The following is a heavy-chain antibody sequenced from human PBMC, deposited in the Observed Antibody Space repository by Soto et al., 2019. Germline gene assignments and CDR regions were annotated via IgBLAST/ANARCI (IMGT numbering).Heavy chain of an antibody. CDR3: AKDAGMITFGGVIVISGYYYGMDV. CDR1: GFTFSSYG. CDR2: ISYDGSNK. J-gene: IGHJ6*02. V-gene: IGHV3-30*18. Sequence: QVQLVESGGGVVQPGRSLRLSCAASGFTFSSYGMHWVRQAPGKGLEWVAVISYDGSNKYYADSVKGRFTISRDNSKTTLYLQMNSLRAEDTAVYYCAKDAGMITFGGVIVISGYYYGMDVWGQGTTVTVSS. D-gene: IGHD3-16*02.